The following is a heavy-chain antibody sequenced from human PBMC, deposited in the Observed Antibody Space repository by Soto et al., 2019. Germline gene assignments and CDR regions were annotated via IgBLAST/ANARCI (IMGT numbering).Heavy chain of an antibody. V-gene: IGHV1-18*01. CDR2: ISAYNGNT. Sequence: QVQLVQSGAEVKKPGASVKVSCKASGYTFTSYGISWVRQAPGQGLEWMGWISAYNGNTNYAQKLQGRVTMTTDTSTSTAYMELRRLRSDDTAVYYGARCRVRNSRHFIVAKGAGQDKGAFDIWGQGTMVTVSS. CDR3: ARCRVRNSRHFIVAKGAGQDKGAFDI. CDR1: GYTFTSYG. J-gene: IGHJ3*02. D-gene: IGHD5-12*01.